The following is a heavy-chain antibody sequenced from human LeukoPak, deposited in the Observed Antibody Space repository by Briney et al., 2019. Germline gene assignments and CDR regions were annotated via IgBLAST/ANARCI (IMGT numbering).Heavy chain of an antibody. CDR2: ISNDGGGT. J-gene: IGHJ5*02. V-gene: IGHV3-23*01. D-gene: IGHD3-22*01. CDR3: AKGSSGYFVDL. Sequence: PGGSLRLSCAASGFIFNNYGLIRVRQAPGKGLEWVSAISNDGGGTNYADFVKGRFTISRDNSKNTLFLQMNSLRAEDTALYYCAKGSSGYFVDLWGQGTLVTVSS. CDR1: GFIFNNYG.